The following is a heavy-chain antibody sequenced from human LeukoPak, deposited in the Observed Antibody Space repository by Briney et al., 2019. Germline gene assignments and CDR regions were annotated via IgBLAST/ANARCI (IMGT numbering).Heavy chain of an antibody. CDR3: ASLPGGKTAALEFDL. CDR2: IKQDGRVR. Sequence: PGGSLRLSCAASGFTLRSFWMSWVRQTPGKGLEWVANIKQDGRVRYYVDSVNARLTISRGNARNSLYLQMTSLRAEDTAVYYCASLPGGKTAALEFDLRGRGTLVTVSS. J-gene: IGHJ2*01. V-gene: IGHV3-7*01. D-gene: IGHD6-13*01. CDR1: GFTLRSFW.